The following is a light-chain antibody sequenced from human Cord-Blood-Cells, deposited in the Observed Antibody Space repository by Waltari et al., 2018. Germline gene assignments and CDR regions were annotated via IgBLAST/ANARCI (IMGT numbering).Light chain of an antibody. CDR2: LGS. V-gene: IGKV2-28*01. CDR3: MQALQTIT. CDR1: QSLLHSNGYNY. Sequence: IVLTQSQLSLPVTPGEPASISCRSSQSLLHSNGYNYLDWYLQKPGQSPQLLIYLGSNRASGVPDRFSGSGSGTDFTLKISRVEAEDVGVYYCMQALQTITFGQGTRLEIK. J-gene: IGKJ5*01.